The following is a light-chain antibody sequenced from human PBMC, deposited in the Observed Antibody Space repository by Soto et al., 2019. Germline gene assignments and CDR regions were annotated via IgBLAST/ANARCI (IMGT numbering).Light chain of an antibody. CDR1: SSDVCGYNA. J-gene: IGLJ1*01. CDR3: NSFRVNRLYV. CDR2: EVT. Sequence: QSALAQPASVSGSPGQTISISCTGTSSDVCGYNAGSWYQHHPGKAPKLIIYEVTHRPAGVSGRFSASKSGNTASLTITGLQAEDDADYYCNSFRVNRLYVFGTGTKLTVL. V-gene: IGLV2-14*01.